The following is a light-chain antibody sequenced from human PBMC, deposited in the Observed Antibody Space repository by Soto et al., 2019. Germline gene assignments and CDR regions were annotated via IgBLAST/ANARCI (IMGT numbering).Light chain of an antibody. J-gene: IGKJ1*01. V-gene: IGKV3-20*01. CDR3: QQYGSSPTWT. CDR2: GAS. CDR1: QSVSSSY. Sequence: EIVLTHSPGTLSLYPGERATLSCRVSQSVSSSYLAWYQQKPGQAPRLRSYGASSRATGIPDRFRGSGSGRDFTLTISRLEPEYFAVYYCQQYGSSPTWTVGQGNKVQLK.